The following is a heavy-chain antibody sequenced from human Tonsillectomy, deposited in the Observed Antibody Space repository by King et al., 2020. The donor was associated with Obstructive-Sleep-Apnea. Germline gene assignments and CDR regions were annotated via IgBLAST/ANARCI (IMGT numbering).Heavy chain of an antibody. CDR3: ARDRAVADPNWFDL. CDR2: INTNTGNP. CDR1: GYIFTSYV. V-gene: IGHV7-4-1*02. J-gene: IGHJ5*02. Sequence: QLVQSGSELKKPGASVKVACKASGYIFTSYVMNWVRQAPGQGLEWMGWINTNTGNPTYAQGFTGRFVFSLDSSVSTASLKISSLKAEDTALYYCARDRAVADPNWFDLWGQGTLVTVSS. D-gene: IGHD6-19*01.